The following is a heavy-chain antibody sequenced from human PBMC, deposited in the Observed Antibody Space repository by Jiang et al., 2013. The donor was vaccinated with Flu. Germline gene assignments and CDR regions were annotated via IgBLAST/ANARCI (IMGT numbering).Heavy chain of an antibody. D-gene: IGHD3-10*01. CDR3: TRGGPVRSSEGGFDY. J-gene: IGHJ4*02. CDR2: INESGGT. CDR1: GGSISSDYW. V-gene: IGHV4-4*02. Sequence: GPGLVKPSGTLSLTCAVSGGSISSDYWWIWVRQSPGKGLEWIGEINESGGTNYNPSLKSRVTILLDKSKNQFSLKVTSVTAADTAVYYCTRGGPVRSSEGGFDYWGQGTLVIVSS.